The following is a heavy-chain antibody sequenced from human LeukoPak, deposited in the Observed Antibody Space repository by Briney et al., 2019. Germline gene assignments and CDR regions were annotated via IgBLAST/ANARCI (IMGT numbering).Heavy chain of an antibody. D-gene: IGHD3-3*01. Sequence: PSETLSLTCTVSGGSISSYYWSWIRQPPGKGLEWIGYVYYSGSTNYNPSLKSRVTISADTSKNQFSLRLSSVTAADTAVYYCARGLNNRKSGRRFDVFEIWGQGTMVTVSS. J-gene: IGHJ3*02. CDR2: VYYSGST. CDR1: GGSISSYY. V-gene: IGHV4-59*01. CDR3: ARGLNNRKSGRRFDVFEI.